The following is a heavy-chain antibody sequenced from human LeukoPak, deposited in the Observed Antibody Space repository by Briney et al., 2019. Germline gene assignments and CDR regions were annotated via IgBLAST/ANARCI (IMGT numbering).Heavy chain of an antibody. V-gene: IGHV3-74*01. J-gene: IGHJ3*02. CDR1: GFTFSRYW. D-gene: IGHD1-26*01. CDR3: ARGNDSGTYYGDAFDI. CDR2: INSDGRST. Sequence: PGGSLRLSCVASGFTFSRYWMHWVRQAPGKGLVWVSRINSDGRSTNYADSVKGRFSISRDNAENSLYLQMNSLRADDTAVYHCARGNDSGTYYGDAFDIWGQGTMVTVSS.